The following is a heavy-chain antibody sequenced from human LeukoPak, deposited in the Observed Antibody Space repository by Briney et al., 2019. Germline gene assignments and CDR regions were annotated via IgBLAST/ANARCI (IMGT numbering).Heavy chain of an antibody. Sequence: ASVNVSCKVSGYTFTGYYIHWVRQAPGQGLEWMGWINPNSGGTNYAQMFQGRVAMTRDTSISTAYMELSGLRSDDTAVYYCARETGGGDQSFDYWGQGTLVTVSS. D-gene: IGHD2-21*02. J-gene: IGHJ4*02. CDR3: ARETGGGDQSFDY. CDR2: INPNSGGT. V-gene: IGHV1-2*02. CDR1: GYTFTGYY.